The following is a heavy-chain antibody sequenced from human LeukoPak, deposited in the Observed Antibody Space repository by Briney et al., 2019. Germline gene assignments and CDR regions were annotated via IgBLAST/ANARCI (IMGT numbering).Heavy chain of an antibody. CDR3: ARHVWLQPFDY. CDR2: IYYSGST. J-gene: IGHJ4*02. CDR1: GGSMNSYY. Sequence: PSETLSLTCSVSGGSMNSYYWSWIRQSPGKGLEWIGYIYYSGSTNYNPSLKSRVTISVDTSKNQFSLRLSSVTAADTAVYYCARHVWLQPFDYWGQGTLVTVSS. V-gene: IGHV4-59*08. D-gene: IGHD3-9*01.